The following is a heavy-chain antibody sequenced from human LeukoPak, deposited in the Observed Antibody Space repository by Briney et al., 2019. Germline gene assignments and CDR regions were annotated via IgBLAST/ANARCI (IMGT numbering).Heavy chain of an antibody. CDR2: INSNGGST. D-gene: IGHD6-13*01. Sequence: GGSLRLSCAASGFAFSAYGMHWVRQAPGKGLEYVSAINSNGGSTYYANSVKGRFTVSRDNSKNTLYLQMGSLRGEDMAVYYCAREGSNGESDFWGQGTLVTVSS. CDR3: AREGSNGESDF. CDR1: GFAFSAYG. V-gene: IGHV3-64*01. J-gene: IGHJ4*02.